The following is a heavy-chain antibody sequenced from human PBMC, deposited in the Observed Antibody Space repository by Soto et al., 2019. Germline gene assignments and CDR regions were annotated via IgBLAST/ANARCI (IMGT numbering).Heavy chain of an antibody. CDR2: ISGSGGST. CDR3: AKDRPVDTAMGPYYYYGMDV. D-gene: IGHD5-18*01. J-gene: IGHJ6*02. CDR1: GFTFSSYA. Sequence: SGGSLRLSCAASGFTFSSYAMSWVRQAPGKGLEWVSAISGSGGSTYYADSVKGRFTISRDNSKNTLYLQMNSLRAEDTAVYYCAKDRPVDTAMGPYYYYGMDVWGQGTTVTVSS. V-gene: IGHV3-23*01.